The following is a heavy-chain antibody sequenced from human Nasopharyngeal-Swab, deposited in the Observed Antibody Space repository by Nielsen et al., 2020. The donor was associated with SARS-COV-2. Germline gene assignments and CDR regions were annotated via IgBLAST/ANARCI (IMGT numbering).Heavy chain of an antibody. D-gene: IGHD6-6*01. V-gene: IGHV3-53*01. CDR2: IYSGGSTYYT. CDR1: GFTVSSNY. CDR3: ASGIAARYQFDY. Sequence: GGSLRLSCAASGFTVSSNYMSWVRQAPGKGLEWVSVIYSGGSTYYTYYADSVKGRFTISRDNSKNTLYLQMNSLRAEDTAVYYCASGIAARYQFDYWGQGTLVTVSS. J-gene: IGHJ4*02.